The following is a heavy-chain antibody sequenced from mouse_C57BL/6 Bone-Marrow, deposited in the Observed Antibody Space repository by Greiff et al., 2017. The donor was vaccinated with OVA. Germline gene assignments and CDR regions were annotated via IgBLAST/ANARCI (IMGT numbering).Heavy chain of an antibody. V-gene: IGHV10-1*01. CDR1: GFSFNTYA. CDR3: VRPFPYDGSYWYFDV. CDR2: IRSKSNNYAT. D-gene: IGHD2-3*01. J-gene: IGHJ1*03. Sequence: EVMLVESGGGLVQPKGSLKLSCAASGFSFNTYAMNWVRQAPGKGLEWVARIRSKSNNYATYYADSVKDRFTISRDDSESMLYLQMNNLKTEDTAMYYCVRPFPYDGSYWYFDVWGTGTTVTVSS.